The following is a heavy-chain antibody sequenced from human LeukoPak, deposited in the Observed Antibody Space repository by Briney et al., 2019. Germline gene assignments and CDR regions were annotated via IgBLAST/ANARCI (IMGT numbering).Heavy chain of an antibody. J-gene: IGHJ4*02. CDR3: AKDPDYYDSSGYYYQPLGY. V-gene: IGHV3-30*02. CDR1: GFTFSSYG. D-gene: IGHD3-22*01. Sequence: GGSPRLSCAASGFTFSSYGMHWVRQAPGKGLEWVAFIRYDGSNKYYADSVKGRFTISRDNSKNTLYLQMNSLRAEDTAVYYCAKDPDYYDSSGYYYQPLGYWGQGTLVTVSS. CDR2: IRYDGSNK.